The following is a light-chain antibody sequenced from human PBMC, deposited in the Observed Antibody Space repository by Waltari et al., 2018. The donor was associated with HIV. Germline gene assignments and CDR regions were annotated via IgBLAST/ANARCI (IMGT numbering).Light chain of an antibody. Sequence: QSVLTQPPSVSGAPGQRVTIPCTGSSPNIGAPSAVHWYQQFPGTAPKLLIYGNSNRPSGVPDRFSGSRSGTSSSLAISGLQAEDEAHYYCQSFDSSLGGWVFGGGTKLTVL. CDR3: QSFDSSLGGWV. CDR2: GNS. CDR1: SPNIGAPSA. J-gene: IGLJ3*02. V-gene: IGLV1-40*01.